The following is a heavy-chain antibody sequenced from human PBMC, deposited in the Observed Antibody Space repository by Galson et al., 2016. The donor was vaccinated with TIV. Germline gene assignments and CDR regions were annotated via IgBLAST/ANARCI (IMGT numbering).Heavy chain of an antibody. D-gene: IGHD6-19*01. CDR3: ARDKERSGWYFWFDP. V-gene: IGHV3-21*06. CDR2: ISSTSNYR. J-gene: IGHJ5*02. CDR1: GFPFSSYS. Sequence: SLRLSCAVSGFPFSSYSMNWVRQAPGKGLEWVSSISSTSNYRYYADSVKGRFTISRDNAKNSLYLQMNSLRVEDTAVYCCARDKERSGWYFWFDPWGQGTLVTVSS.